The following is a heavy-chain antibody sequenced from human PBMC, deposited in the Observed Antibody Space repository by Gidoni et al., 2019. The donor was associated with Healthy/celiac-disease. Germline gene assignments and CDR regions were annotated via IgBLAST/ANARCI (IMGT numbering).Heavy chain of an antibody. D-gene: IGHD1-26*01. J-gene: IGHJ4*02. CDR3: ARGWTELENFDY. CDR1: GYTFSSYE. CDR2: ISSSGSTI. V-gene: IGHV3-48*03. Sequence: EVQLVESGGGVVQPGGSLRLSCAASGYTFSSYEMNWVRQAPGKGVEWGSYISSSGSTIYSADSVKGRFTISRDNAKNSLYLQMNSLGAEDTAVYYCARGWTELENFDYWGQGTLVTVSS.